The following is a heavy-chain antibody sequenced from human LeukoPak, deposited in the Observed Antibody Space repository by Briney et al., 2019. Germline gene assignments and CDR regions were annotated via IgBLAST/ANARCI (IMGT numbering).Heavy chain of an antibody. V-gene: IGHV3-30*02. CDR1: GFTCSG. J-gene: IGHJ4*02. CDR2: IRFDGSNK. CDR3: AKITTGTTGPLDY. D-gene: IGHD1-1*01. Sequence: GGSLRLSCAASGFTCSGMHWVRQAPGQGLEWVAFIRFDGSNKYYADSVKGRFTISRDNSKNTLYLQMNSLRAEDTAVYYCAKITTGTTGPLDYWGQGTLVTVSS.